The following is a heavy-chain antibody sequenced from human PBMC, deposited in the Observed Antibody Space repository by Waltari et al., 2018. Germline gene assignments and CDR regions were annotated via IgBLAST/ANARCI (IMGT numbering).Heavy chain of an antibody. D-gene: IGHD3-16*01. J-gene: IGHJ4*02. CDR2: SNPNSGCT. V-gene: IGHV1-2*02. CDR3: ARVHDRHLDS. CDR1: GSTFTGYS. Sequence: QVQLVQSGAEVKKPGASLNVSCQASGSTFTGYSMHGVRQAAGEGREWVGWSNPNSGCTNEAQKLQGRVTMTRETSISTAYRELSRLRTDDTAVYYCARVHDRHLDSGGQGTLVTVPS.